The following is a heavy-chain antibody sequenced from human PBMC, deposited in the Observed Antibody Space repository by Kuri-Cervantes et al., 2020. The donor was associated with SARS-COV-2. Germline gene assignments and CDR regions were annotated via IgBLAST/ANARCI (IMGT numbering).Heavy chain of an antibody. V-gene: IGHV3-7*01. CDR2: IKQDGSEK. CDR1: GFTFSSYW. J-gene: IGHJ4*02. CDR3: ARDGDGYMDY. D-gene: IGHD3-10*01. Sequence: ETLSLTCAASGFTFSSYWMGWVRQAPGKGLEWVANIKQDGSEKYYGDSVKGRFTISRDNAKNSLYLQTNSLRAEDTAVYYCARDGDGYMDYWGQGTLVTVSS.